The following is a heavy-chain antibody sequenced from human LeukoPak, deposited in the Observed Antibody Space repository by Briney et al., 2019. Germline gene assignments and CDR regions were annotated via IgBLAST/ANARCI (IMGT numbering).Heavy chain of an antibody. V-gene: IGHV3-9*01. D-gene: IGHD3-16*01. CDR2: ISWNGGTI. CDR3: AKDAYGGASFFYYLDV. CDR1: GFTFDDYA. Sequence: HTGGSLRLSCAGSGFTFDDYAMHWVRQTPGKGLEWVSGISWNGGTIDYADSVGGRFNISSDNAKHSLSLPMNRLSDEDTAVYYCAKDAYGGASFFYYLDVWGKGTTVTVSS. J-gene: IGHJ6*03.